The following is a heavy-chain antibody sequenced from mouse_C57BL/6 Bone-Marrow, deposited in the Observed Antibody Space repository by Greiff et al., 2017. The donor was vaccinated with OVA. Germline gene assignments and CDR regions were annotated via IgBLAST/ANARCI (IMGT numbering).Heavy chain of an antibody. Sequence: QVQLKQSGAELVKPGASVKLSCKASGYTFTSYWMHWVKQRPGQGLEWIGMIHPNSGSTNYNEKFKSKATLTVDKSSSTAYMQLSSLTSEDSAVYYCARDGDYGSSYPAWFAYWGQGTLVTVSA. D-gene: IGHD1-1*01. J-gene: IGHJ3*01. CDR1: GYTFTSYW. V-gene: IGHV1-64*01. CDR2: IHPNSGST. CDR3: ARDGDYGSSYPAWFAY.